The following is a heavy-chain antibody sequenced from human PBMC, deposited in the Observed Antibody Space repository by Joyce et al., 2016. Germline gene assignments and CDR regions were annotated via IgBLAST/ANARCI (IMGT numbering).Heavy chain of an antibody. CDR1: GYTFDSYG. D-gene: IGHD1-1*01. CDR3: ARGTTLVPFDY. Sequence: QGQLVQSGPEVQKPGASVKVSCKASGYTFDSYGISWVRQAPGQGLEWMGWIMTYDGNTNYAQRYRDRVIMTADTSTKTAFMELRNLRSDDTAVYYCARGTTLVPFDYWGQGTLVTVSS. V-gene: IGHV1-18*01. CDR2: IMTYDGNT. J-gene: IGHJ4*02.